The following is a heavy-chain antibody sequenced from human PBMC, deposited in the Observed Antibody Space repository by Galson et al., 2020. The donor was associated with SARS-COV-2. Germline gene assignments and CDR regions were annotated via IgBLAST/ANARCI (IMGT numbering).Heavy chain of an antibody. Sequence: GGSLRLSCAASGFTFSSYAMHWVRQAPGKGLEWVAVISYDGSNKYYADSVTGRFTISRDNSKNTLYLQMNSRRAEDTAVYYCARSYSGSYLSWFDPWGQGTLVTVSS. CDR1: GFTFSSYA. CDR2: ISYDGSNK. D-gene: IGHD1-26*01. V-gene: IGHV3-30*04. J-gene: IGHJ5*02. CDR3: ARSYSGSYLSWFDP.